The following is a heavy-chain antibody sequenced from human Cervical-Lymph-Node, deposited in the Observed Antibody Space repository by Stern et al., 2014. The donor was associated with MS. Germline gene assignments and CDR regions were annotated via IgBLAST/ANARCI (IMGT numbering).Heavy chain of an antibody. Sequence: QVQLQESGPGLVKPSETVSLTCTVSGGSISSYYWSWIRQPPGKGLEWIGYIYYSGSTNYNPSLKSRVTISVDTSKNQFSLKLSSVTAADTAVYYCARTHYYGSGSYYPTWGQGTLVTVSS. CDR3: ARTHYYGSGSYYPT. CDR2: IYYSGST. J-gene: IGHJ5*02. D-gene: IGHD3-10*01. V-gene: IGHV4-59*01. CDR1: GGSISSYY.